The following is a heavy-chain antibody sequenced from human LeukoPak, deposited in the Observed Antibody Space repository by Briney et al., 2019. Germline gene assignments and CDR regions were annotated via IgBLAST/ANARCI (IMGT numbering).Heavy chain of an antibody. J-gene: IGHJ6*04. D-gene: IGHD3-3*01. CDR2: TRYDGSNK. Sequence: GGSLRLSCAASGFTFSSYGMHWVRQAPGKGLEWVAFTRYDGSNKYYADSVKGRFTISRDNSKNTLYLQMNSLRAEDTAVYYCAKAGSRFLEWTLDVWGKGTTVTVSS. CDR3: AKAGSRFLEWTLDV. CDR1: GFTFSSYG. V-gene: IGHV3-30*02.